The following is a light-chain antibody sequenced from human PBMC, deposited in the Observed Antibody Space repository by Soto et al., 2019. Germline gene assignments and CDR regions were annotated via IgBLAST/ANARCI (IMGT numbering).Light chain of an antibody. Sequence: QSVLTQPPSASGTPGQRVTISCSGSISNVGTYYIYWFQQLPGMAPKLLISRDNQRPSGVPDRFSGSKSGPSASLAISGLRSEDEADYYCATWDASLSAHVVFGGGTKLTVL. J-gene: IGLJ2*01. V-gene: IGLV1-47*01. CDR1: ISNVGTYY. CDR3: ATWDASLSAHVV. CDR2: RDN.